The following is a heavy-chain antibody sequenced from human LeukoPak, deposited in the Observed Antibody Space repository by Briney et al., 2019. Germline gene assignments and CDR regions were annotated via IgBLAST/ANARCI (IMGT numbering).Heavy chain of an antibody. CDR2: ISGSGGST. D-gene: IGHD1-1*01. CDR3: TTDTYNWNDGVYYFDY. CDR1: GFTFSSYA. V-gene: IGHV3-23*01. J-gene: IGHJ4*02. Sequence: GGSLRLSCAASGFTFSSYAMSWVRQAPGKGLEWVSAISGSGGSTYYADSVKGRFTISRDNSKNTLYLQMNSLKTEDTAVYYCTTDTYNWNDGVYYFDYWGQGTLVTVSS.